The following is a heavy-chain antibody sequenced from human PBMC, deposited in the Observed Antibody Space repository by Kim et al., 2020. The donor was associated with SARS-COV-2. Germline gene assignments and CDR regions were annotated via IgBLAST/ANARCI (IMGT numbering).Heavy chain of an antibody. CDR2: INTNTGNP. CDR1: GYTFSSYA. V-gene: IGHV7-4-1*02. J-gene: IGHJ6*03. Sequence: ASVKVSCKASGYTFSSYAMNWVRQAPGQGLEWMGWINTNTGNPTYAQGFTGRFVFSLDTSVSTAYLQISSLKAEDTAVYYCARDLGCSSTSCYGYYYYYMDVWGKGTTVTVTS. CDR3: ARDLGCSSTSCYGYYYYYMDV. D-gene: IGHD2-2*01.